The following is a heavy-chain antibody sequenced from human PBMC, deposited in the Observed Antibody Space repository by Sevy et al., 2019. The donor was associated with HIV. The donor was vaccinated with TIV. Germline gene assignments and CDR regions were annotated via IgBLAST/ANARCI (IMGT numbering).Heavy chain of an antibody. V-gene: IGHV3-53*01. J-gene: IGHJ6*03. CDR3: ARVPSRIRRYYYMDV. CDR2: IYSGGST. D-gene: IGHD4-17*01. CDR1: GFTISTNY. Sequence: GGSLRLSCAASGFTISTNYMSWVRQAPGKGLEWVSVIYSGGSTYYADSVKGRFTISRDNSKNTLYLQMNSLRAEDTDVYYCARVPSRIRRYYYMDVWGKGTTVTVSS.